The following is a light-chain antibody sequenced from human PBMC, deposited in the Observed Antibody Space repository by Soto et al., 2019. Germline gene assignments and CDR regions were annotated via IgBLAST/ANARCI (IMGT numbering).Light chain of an antibody. CDR2: DVN. J-gene: IGLJ2*01. CDR1: RSDIGAYNF. CDR3: TSWTTSTTMI. Sequence: QSALTQPASVSGSPGQSITISCTGTRSDIGAYNFVSWYQQHPGEVPKPILYDVNVRPSGVSNRFSGSKSGNTASLTISGLQAEDEADYYCTSWTTSTTMIFGGGTKVTVL. V-gene: IGLV2-14*03.